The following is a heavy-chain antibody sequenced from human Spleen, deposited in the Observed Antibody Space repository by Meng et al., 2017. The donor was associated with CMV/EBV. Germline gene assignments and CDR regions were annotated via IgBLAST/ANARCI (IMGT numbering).Heavy chain of an antibody. CDR1: GGSISSGGFY. CDR2: IYHSGST. J-gene: IGHJ4*02. Sequence: QVPLTQSGPGLVKPSHTLSLTCTVSGGSISSGGFYWSWIRQHPGKGLEWIGYIYHSGSTYYIPSLKSRVTISVDRSKNQFSLKLSSVTAADTAVYYCARVVTALWGYYFDYWGQGTLVTVSS. CDR3: ARVVTALWGYYFDY. V-gene: IGHV4-31*03. D-gene: IGHD2-21*02.